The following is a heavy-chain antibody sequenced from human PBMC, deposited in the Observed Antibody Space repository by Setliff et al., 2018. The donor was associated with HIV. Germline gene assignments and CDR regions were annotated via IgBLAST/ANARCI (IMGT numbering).Heavy chain of an antibody. V-gene: IGHV1-3*01. CDR3: ARVLSGSYWGEGFDY. CDR2: INAGNGNT. J-gene: IGHJ4*02. D-gene: IGHD1-26*01. Sequence: GASVKVSCKASGYTFTSYAMHWVRQAPGQRLEWMGWINAGNGNTKYSQKFQGRVTITRDTSASTAYMELSSLRSEDTAVYYCARVLSGSYWGEGFDYWGQGTLVTVSS. CDR1: GYTFTSYA.